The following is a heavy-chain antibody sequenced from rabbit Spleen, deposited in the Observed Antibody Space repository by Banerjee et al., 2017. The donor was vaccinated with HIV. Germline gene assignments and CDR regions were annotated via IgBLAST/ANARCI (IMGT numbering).Heavy chain of an antibody. J-gene: IGHJ4*01. CDR3: ARDGAGGSYFAL. CDR2: IDPVFGIT. D-gene: IGHD8-1*01. V-gene: IGHV1S7*01. CDR1: GFTLSSYY. Sequence: HLKESGGGLVQPGGSLKLSCKASGFTLSSYYMNCVRQAPGKGLEWIGYIDPVFGITYYANWVNGRFSISRENAQNTVFLQMTSLTAADTATYFCARDGAGGSYFALWGPGTLVTVS.